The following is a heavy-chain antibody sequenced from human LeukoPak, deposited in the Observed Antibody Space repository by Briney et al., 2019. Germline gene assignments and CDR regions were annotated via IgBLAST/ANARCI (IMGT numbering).Heavy chain of an antibody. V-gene: IGHV3-7*01. D-gene: IGHD5-12*01. Sequence: PGGSLRLSCAASGFTFSSYWMSCVRQAPGKGLEWVANIKQDGSEKYYVDSVKGRFTISRDNAKNSLYLQMNSLRAEDTAVYYCARRGYDRYYYYYYIDVWGKGTTVTVSS. CDR2: IKQDGSEK. CDR1: GFTFSSYW. J-gene: IGHJ6*03. CDR3: ARRGYDRYYYYYYIDV.